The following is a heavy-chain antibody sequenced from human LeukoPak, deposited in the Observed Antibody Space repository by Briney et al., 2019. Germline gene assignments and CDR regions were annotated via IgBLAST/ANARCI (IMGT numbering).Heavy chain of an antibody. D-gene: IGHD4-23*01. CDR1: GFTFSSYG. J-gene: IGHJ6*02. CDR2: ISYDGSNK. CDR3: AKDNYGGNSYYGMDV. Sequence: PGRSLRLSCAASGFTFSSYGMHWVRQAPGKGLEWVAVISYDGSNKYYADSVKGRFTISRDNSKNTLYLQMNSLRAEDTAVYYCAKDNYGGNSYYGMDVWGQGTTVTVSS. V-gene: IGHV3-30*18.